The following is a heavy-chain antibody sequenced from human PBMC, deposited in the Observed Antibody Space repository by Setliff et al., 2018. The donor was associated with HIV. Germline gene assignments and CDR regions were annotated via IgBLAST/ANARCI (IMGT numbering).Heavy chain of an antibody. CDR1: GFTFGDYV. Sequence: GGSLRLSCITSGFTFGDYVMSWFRQAPGKGLEWVGLISGTTDYAAPVKGRFTISRDDSRNTLFLHMSDLKTEDTGVYYCAADVPNFSDDYIPIDYWGRGTLVTVSS. CDR2: ISGTT. D-gene: IGHD4-4*01. J-gene: IGHJ4*02. V-gene: IGHV3-15*01. CDR3: AADVPNFSDDYIPIDY.